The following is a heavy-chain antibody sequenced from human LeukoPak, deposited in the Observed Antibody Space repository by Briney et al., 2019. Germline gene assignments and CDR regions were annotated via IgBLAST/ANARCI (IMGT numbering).Heavy chain of an antibody. D-gene: IGHD3-22*01. CDR2: ISAYNGNT. Sequence: ASVKVSCTASGYTFTSYGISWVRQAPGQGLEWMGWISAYNGNTNYAQKLQGRVTMTTDTSTSTAYMELRSLRSDDTAVYYCARDSYYYDSSLYYYGMDVWGQGTTVTVSS. CDR1: GYTFTSYG. J-gene: IGHJ6*02. V-gene: IGHV1-18*01. CDR3: ARDSYYYDSSLYYYGMDV.